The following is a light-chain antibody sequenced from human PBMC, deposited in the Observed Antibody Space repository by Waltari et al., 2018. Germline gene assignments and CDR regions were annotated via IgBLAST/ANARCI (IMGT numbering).Light chain of an antibody. J-gene: IGKJ4*01. V-gene: IGKV3-11*01. CDR2: DAS. CDR1: ETVFNY. Sequence: EIVLTQSPATLSLSPGERATLSCRASETVFNYVAWYQQRPGQAPRLLIYDASNRATGIPARFSGSGSGTDFALIISSIEPEDSALYYCQQRLTWPLTFGGGTKVEIK. CDR3: QQRLTWPLT.